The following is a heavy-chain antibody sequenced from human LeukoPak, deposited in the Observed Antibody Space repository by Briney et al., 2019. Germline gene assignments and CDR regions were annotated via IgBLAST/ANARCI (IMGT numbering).Heavy chain of an antibody. CDR3: ARATLGLDY. CDR2: ISTGGTTI. CDR1: GFTFRNNE. D-gene: IGHD3-10*01. V-gene: IGHV3-48*03. Sequence: GGSLRLSCAASGFTFRNNETNWVRQAPGKGLEWVSYISTGGTTISYADSVKGRFTISRDDVRNSLHLEMNSLRAEDTAVYFCARATLGLDYWGQGILVTVSS. J-gene: IGHJ4*02.